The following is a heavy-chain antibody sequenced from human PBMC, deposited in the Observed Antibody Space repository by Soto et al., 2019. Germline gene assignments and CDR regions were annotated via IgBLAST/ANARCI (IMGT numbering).Heavy chain of an antibody. CDR3: ASIRGLSSGWDTGYYFGLDV. Sequence: KGLEWMGWISAYNGNTNYAQKLQGRVTMTTDTSTSTAYMELRSLRSDDTAVYYCASIRGLSSGWDTGYYFGLDVRGKATTVTVSS. CDR2: ISAYNGNT. J-gene: IGHJ6*04. V-gene: IGHV1-18*01. D-gene: IGHD6-19*01.